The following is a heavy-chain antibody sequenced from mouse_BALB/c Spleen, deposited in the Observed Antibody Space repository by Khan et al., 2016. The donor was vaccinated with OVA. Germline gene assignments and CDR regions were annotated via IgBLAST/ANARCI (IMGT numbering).Heavy chain of an antibody. Sequence: QVQLKQSGAELAKPGASVKMSCKASDYTFTNYWMHWVKQRPGQGLEWIGYINPSTDYTEYNQKFKDKATLTADKSSSTAYMQLNSLTSEDSAVYYCVNHGSSSAWFTYWGQGTLVTVSA. CDR2: INPSTDYT. CDR1: DYTFTNYW. CDR3: VNHGSSSAWFTY. V-gene: IGHV1-7*01. D-gene: IGHD1-1*01. J-gene: IGHJ3*01.